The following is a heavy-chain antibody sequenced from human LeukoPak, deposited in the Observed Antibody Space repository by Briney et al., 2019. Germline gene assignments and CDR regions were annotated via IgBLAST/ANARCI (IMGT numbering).Heavy chain of an antibody. J-gene: IGHJ4*02. V-gene: IGHV1-2*06. CDR2: INPNSGDR. D-gene: IGHD6-13*01. Sequence: GASVKVSCKASGYTFTGYYIHWVRQAPGQGLEWMGRINPNSGDRNYAQKFQGRVTMTRDTSISAAYMELSSLRSDDTAVYYCARGAAVGQTRDYWGRGTLVTVSS. CDR1: GYTFTGYY. CDR3: ARGAAVGQTRDY.